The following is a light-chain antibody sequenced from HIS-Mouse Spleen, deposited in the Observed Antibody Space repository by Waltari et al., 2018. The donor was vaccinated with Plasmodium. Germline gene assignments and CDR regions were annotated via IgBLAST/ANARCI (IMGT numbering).Light chain of an antibody. V-gene: IGLV2-11*01. CDR3: CSYAGSYTWV. J-gene: IGLJ3*02. CDR2: DIS. CDR1: SSDVGGSYS. Sequence: QSALTQPRSVSGSPGQSVPISCTGTSSDVGGSYSASWYQQPPGKAPKLMIYDISKRPSGVPDRFSGSKSGNTASLTISGLQAEDEADYYCCSYAGSYTWVFGGGTKLTVL.